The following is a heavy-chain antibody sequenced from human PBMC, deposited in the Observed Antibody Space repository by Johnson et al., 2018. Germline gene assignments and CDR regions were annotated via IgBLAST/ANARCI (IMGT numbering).Heavy chain of an antibody. CDR2: ISYDGTQK. CDR1: GFTFSSYG. D-gene: IGHD3-10*01. CDR3: SGSGFDWSIPYSYYYGMDV. V-gene: IGHV3-30*03. Sequence: QVQLVQSGGGVVQPGRSLRLSCAASGFTFSSYGIHWVRQAPGKGLEWVAVISYDGTQKYYADSVKGRFTISRDSSKNTVYLRMNGLRGEDTAVYYCSGSGFDWSIPYSYYYGMDVWGQGTTVTFSS. J-gene: IGHJ6*02.